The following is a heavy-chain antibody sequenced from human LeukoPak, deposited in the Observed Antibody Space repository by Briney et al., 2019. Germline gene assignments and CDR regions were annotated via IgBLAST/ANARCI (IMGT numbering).Heavy chain of an antibody. CDR1: GFIFSSYA. Sequence: GGSLRLSCAASGFIFSSYAMSWVRQVPGKGLQWVSSISGSGANTYNADSVKGRFTISRDNSKNTLYLQMNSLRAEDTAVYYCARDRGSGYFRGAFDIWGQGTMVTVSS. CDR2: ISGSGANT. V-gene: IGHV3-23*01. D-gene: IGHD3-22*01. CDR3: ARDRGSGYFRGAFDI. J-gene: IGHJ3*02.